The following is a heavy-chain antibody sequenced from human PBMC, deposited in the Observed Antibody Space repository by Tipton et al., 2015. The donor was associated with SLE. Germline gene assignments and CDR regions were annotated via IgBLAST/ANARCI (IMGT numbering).Heavy chain of an antibody. D-gene: IGHD3-16*01. CDR3: ARAPLMGKVYYFDY. CDR1: GGSISSSNW. Sequence: SLRLSCAVSGGSISSSNWWSWVRQPPGKGLEWIGEIYHSGSTNYNPSLKSRVTISVDKSKNQFSLKLSSVTVADTAVYYCARAPLMGKVYYFDYWGQGTLVTVSS. V-gene: IGHV4-4*02. CDR2: IYHSGST. J-gene: IGHJ4*02.